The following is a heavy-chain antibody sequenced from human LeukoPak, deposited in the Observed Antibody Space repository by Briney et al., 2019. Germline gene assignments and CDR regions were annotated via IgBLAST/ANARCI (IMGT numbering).Heavy chain of an antibody. CDR1: GSRFTSYW. Sequence: GASRKISCRGSGSRFTSYWIGGGRQMPGRGLGGRGSIYPGDSDTSYSTSFQGQVPIPADKSRSPAYLKWSSPEATDTAMYYCARQPTPVEMPTIGGFAHWGQRTLVTVSS. CDR2: IYPGDSDT. V-gene: IGHV5-51*01. CDR3: ARQPTPVEMPTIGGFAH. J-gene: IGHJ4*02. D-gene: IGHD5-24*01.